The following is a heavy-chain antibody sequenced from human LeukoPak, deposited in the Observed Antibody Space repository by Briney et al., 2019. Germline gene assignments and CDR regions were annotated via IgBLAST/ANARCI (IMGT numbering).Heavy chain of an antibody. CDR1: VGSVSSGSYY. CDR3: ARVRNSSGYYFSY. V-gene: IGHV4-61*01. Sequence: SEALSLTCTVSVGSVSSGSYYWSWSRQPPGRGLEWIGYIYCSGSTNYNSSLKSRVTISLDTSKNQFALKLSSVTAADTAVYYCARVRNSSGYYFSYWGQGTLVTVSS. D-gene: IGHD3-22*01. CDR2: IYCSGST. J-gene: IGHJ4*02.